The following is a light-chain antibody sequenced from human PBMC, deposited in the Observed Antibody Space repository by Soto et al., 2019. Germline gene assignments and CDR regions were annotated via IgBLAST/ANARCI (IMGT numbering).Light chain of an antibody. CDR1: QSVSSRY. CDR2: GAS. J-gene: IGKJ5*01. CDR3: QHYGSSPPVT. V-gene: IGKV3-20*01. Sequence: EIVLTQSPGTLSLSPGDRATLACRASQSVSSRYLAWYQKTPGQAPRLLIYGASSRATGIPDRFSGSGSGTDFTLTISRLEPEDFAVYFCQHYGSSPPVTFGQGTRLEI.